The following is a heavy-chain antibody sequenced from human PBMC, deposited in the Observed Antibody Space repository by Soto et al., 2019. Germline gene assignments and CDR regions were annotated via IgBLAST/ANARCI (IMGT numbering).Heavy chain of an antibody. Sequence: SETLSLTCAVYGGSFSGYYWSWIRQPQGKGLEWIGEINHSGSTNYKPSLKSRVTISVDTSKNQFSLELSSVTAADTAVYYCARGQYRIAARPYYMDVWGKGTTVTVSS. CDR1: GGSFSGYY. CDR2: INHSGST. D-gene: IGHD6-6*01. J-gene: IGHJ6*03. V-gene: IGHV4-34*01. CDR3: ARGQYRIAARPYYMDV.